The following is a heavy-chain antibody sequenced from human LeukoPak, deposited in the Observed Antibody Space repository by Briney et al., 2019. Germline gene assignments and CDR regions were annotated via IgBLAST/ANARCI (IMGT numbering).Heavy chain of an antibody. D-gene: IGHD5-12*01. CDR1: GYTFTSYD. V-gene: IGHV1-8*03. Sequence: GASVKVSCKASGYTFTSYDINWVRQAAGQGLERMGWMNPNSGNKGYAQKFQGRVTITRNTSISTAYMELSSLRSEDTAVYYCARGQVVTTRKFDYGGQGTLVTVPS. CDR2: MNPNSGNK. J-gene: IGHJ4*02. CDR3: ARGQVVTTRKFDY.